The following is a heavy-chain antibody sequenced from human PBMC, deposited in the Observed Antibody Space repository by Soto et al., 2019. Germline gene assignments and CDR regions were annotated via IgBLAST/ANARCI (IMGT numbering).Heavy chain of an antibody. D-gene: IGHD2-15*01. CDR3: ARDGSGYCSGGSCLDY. J-gene: IGHJ4*02. V-gene: IGHV1-69*01. CDR2: IIPIFGTA. CDR1: GGTFSSYA. Sequence: QVQLVQSGAEVKKPGSSLKVSCKASGGTFSSYAISWVRQAPGQGLEWMGGIIPIFGTANYAQKFKGRVTINEDESTNTAYMDMRRLRSEDTAVYYCARDGSGYCSGGSCLDYWGQGTLVTVSS.